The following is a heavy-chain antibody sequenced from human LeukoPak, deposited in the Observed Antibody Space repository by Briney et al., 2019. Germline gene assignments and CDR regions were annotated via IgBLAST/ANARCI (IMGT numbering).Heavy chain of an antibody. D-gene: IGHD6-19*01. CDR1: GFTFSTYA. V-gene: IGHV3-23*01. J-gene: IGHJ5*02. CDR2: ISGSGDNT. Sequence: PGGSLRLSCVASGFTFSTYAMNWVRQAPGKGLEWVSAISGSGDNTYHADSVKGRFSISRDNSKNTLYLQMNNLRAEDTAVYYCAKDKGYSSGWYLLDPWGQGTLVTVSS. CDR3: AKDKGYSSGWYLLDP.